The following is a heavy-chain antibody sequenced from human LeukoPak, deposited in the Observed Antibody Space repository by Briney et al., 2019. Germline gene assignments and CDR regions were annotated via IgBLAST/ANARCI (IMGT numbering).Heavy chain of an antibody. J-gene: IGHJ4*02. CDR1: GGTFSSYA. D-gene: IGHD3-16*01. V-gene: IGHV1-69*13. Sequence: SVKVSCKASGGTFSSYAISWVRQAPGQGLEWMGGIIPIFGTANYAQKFQGRVAITADESTSTAYMELSSLRSEDTAVYYCARDRLSGGVMPDDYWGQGTLVTVSS. CDR3: ARDRLSGGVMPDDY. CDR2: IIPIFGTA.